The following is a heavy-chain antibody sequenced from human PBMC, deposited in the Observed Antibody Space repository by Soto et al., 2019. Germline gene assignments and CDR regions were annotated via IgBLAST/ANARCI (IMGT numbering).Heavy chain of an antibody. D-gene: IGHD1-26*01. CDR3: ARAFGDVGDY. Sequence: VGSLRLSCSASGFTFSTYSMNWVRQAAGKGLEWVSYISGSGNYRYFADSVTGPFTISRDNAKNSLFMQMNNLRAEDTAMYYCARAFGDVGDYWGQGTLVTVSS. CDR2: ISGSGNYR. J-gene: IGHJ4*02. V-gene: IGHV3-21*01. CDR1: GFTFSTYS.